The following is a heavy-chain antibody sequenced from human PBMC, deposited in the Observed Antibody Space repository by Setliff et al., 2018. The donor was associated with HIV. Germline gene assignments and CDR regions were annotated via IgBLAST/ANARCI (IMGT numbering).Heavy chain of an antibody. J-gene: IGHJ6*03. V-gene: IGHV1-46*01. CDR3: ARGLRGVIKGRYYYMDV. CDR1: GYSFTTYY. D-gene: IGHD3-10*01. CDR2: INPGGGNT. Sequence: ASVKVSCKASGYSFTTYYIHWMRRAPGQGLEWLAVINPGGGNTNYAQKFQGRVTVTRDTSTSTVYMELNSLRPEDTAVYYCARGLRGVIKGRYYYMDVWGKGTTVTVSS.